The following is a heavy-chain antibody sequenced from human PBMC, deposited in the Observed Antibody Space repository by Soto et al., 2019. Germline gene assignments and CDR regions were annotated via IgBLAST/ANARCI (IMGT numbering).Heavy chain of an antibody. CDR3: ARGSGDYYYGMDV. V-gene: IGHV4-31*03. J-gene: IGHJ6*02. D-gene: IGHD1-26*01. CDR1: GGSISSGGYY. CDR2: IYYSGST. Sequence: SETLSLTCTVSGGSISSGGYYWSWIRQHPGKGLEWIGYIYYSGSTYYNPSLKSRVTISVDTSKNQFSLKLSSVTAADTAVYYCARGSGDYYYGMDVWGQGTTVTVSS.